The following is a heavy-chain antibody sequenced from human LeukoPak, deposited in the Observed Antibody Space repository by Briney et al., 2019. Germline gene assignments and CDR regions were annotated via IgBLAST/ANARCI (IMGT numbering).Heavy chain of an antibody. D-gene: IGHD3-3*01. CDR3: ARSPYDPEGYYGMDV. CDR1: GYSFTSYW. CDR2: IYPGDSDT. Sequence: GESLKISCNGSGYSFTSYWIGWVRQMPGKGLEWMGIIYPGDSDTRYSPSFQGQVTISADKSISTAYLQWSSLKASDTAMYYCARSPYDPEGYYGMDVWGQGTTVTVSS. V-gene: IGHV5-51*01. J-gene: IGHJ6*02.